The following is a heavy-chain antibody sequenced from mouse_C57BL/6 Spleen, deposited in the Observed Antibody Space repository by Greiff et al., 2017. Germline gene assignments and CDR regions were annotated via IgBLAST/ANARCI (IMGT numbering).Heavy chain of an antibody. CDR2: ISDGGSYT. D-gene: IGHD1-1*01. V-gene: IGHV5-4*01. Sequence: EVQGVESGGGLVKPGGSLKLSCAASGFTFSSYAMSWVRQTPEKRLEWVATISDGGSYTYYPDNVKGRFTISRDNAKNNLYLQMSHLKSEDTAMXYCARDQDYYGSSYYAMDYWGQGTSVTVSS. CDR3: ARDQDYYGSSYYAMDY. J-gene: IGHJ4*01. CDR1: GFTFSSYA.